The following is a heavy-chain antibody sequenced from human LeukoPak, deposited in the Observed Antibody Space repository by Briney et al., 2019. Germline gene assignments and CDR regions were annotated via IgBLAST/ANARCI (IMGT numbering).Heavy chain of an antibody. J-gene: IGHJ6*02. CDR1: GYTFTSYG. V-gene: IGHV1-18*01. D-gene: IGHD3-3*01. Sequence: SVKVSCKASGYTFTSYGISWVRQAPGQGLEWMGWISAYNGNTNYAQELQGRVTMTTDTSTSTAYMELRSLRSDDTAVYYCARDLRYDFWSGYKDVWGQGTTVTVSS. CDR2: ISAYNGNT. CDR3: ARDLRYDFWSGYKDV.